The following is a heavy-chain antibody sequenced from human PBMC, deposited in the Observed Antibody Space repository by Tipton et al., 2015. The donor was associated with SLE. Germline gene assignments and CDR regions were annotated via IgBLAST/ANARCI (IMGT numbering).Heavy chain of an antibody. V-gene: IGHV1-69*13. CDR2: IIPIFGTA. Sequence: QSGPEVKKPGASVKVSCKASGYTFTSYGISWVRQAPGQGLEWMGGIIPIFGTANYAQKFQGRVTITADESTSTAYMELSSLRSEDTAVYYCARGRDYDFWSGYPDAFDIWGQGTMVTVSS. D-gene: IGHD3-3*01. CDR3: ARGRDYDFWSGYPDAFDI. J-gene: IGHJ3*02. CDR1: GYTFTSYG.